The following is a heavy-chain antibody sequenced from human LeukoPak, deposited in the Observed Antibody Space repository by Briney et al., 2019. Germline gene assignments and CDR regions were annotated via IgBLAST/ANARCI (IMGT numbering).Heavy chain of an antibody. CDR2: INPSGGST. Sequence: ASVRVSCKASGYTFTSYYMHWVRQAPGQGLEWMGIINPSGGSTSYAQKFQGRVTMTRDTSTSTVYMELSSLRSEDTAVYYCARAPQWLAVSGAFDIWGQGTMVTVSS. V-gene: IGHV1-46*01. CDR1: GYTFTSYY. J-gene: IGHJ3*02. D-gene: IGHD6-19*01. CDR3: ARAPQWLAVSGAFDI.